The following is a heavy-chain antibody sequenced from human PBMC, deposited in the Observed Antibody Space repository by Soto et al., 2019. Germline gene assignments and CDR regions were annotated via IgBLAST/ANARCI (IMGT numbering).Heavy chain of an antibody. CDR2: IYWDDDK. Sequence: QITLKESGPTLVKPTQTLTLTCTFSGFSLSTSGVGVGWIRQPPGKALEWLALIYWDDDKRYSPSLKSRLTITSDTSRNQMVHRMTNMDPVDTATYYCAHLIIPDAGTGGFDYWGQGTLVTVSS. J-gene: IGHJ4*02. CDR1: GFSLSTSGVG. V-gene: IGHV2-5*02. D-gene: IGHD3-3*01. CDR3: AHLIIPDAGTGGFDY.